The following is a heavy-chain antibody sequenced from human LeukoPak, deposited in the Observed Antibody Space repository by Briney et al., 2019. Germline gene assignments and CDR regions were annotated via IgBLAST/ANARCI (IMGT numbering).Heavy chain of an antibody. D-gene: IGHD6-13*01. V-gene: IGHV3-23*01. CDR2: ISDCGGNT. Sequence: GGSLRLSCAASGFTFSSYAMSWVRQAPGKGLEWVSAISDCGGNTYYADSVKGRFTIYRDNSKNTLYLQMNSLRAEDTAVYYCAKDEVAAAGTPDYWGQGTLVTVSS. CDR3: AKDEVAAAGTPDY. J-gene: IGHJ4*02. CDR1: GFTFSSYA.